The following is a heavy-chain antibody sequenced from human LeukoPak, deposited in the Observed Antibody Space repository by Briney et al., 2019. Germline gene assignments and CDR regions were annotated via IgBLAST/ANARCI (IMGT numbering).Heavy chain of an antibody. Sequence: PSETLSLTCTVSGDSISSYYWSWIRQPAGKGLEWIGRIYTSGSTNYNPSLKSRVTMSVDTSKNQFYLKLSSVTAADTAVYYCARDYYGSGSYYNGDAFDIWGQGTMVTVSS. J-gene: IGHJ3*02. CDR3: ARDYYGSGSYYNGDAFDI. V-gene: IGHV4-4*07. CDR1: GDSISSYY. D-gene: IGHD3-10*01. CDR2: IYTSGST.